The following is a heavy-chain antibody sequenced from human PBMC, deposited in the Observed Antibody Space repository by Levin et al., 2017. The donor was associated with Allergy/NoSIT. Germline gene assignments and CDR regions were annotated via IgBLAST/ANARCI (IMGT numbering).Heavy chain of an antibody. D-gene: IGHD2-15*01. CDR3: ARDMDLTLVVANFDF. J-gene: IGHJ4*02. Sequence: GESLKISCAASGFTFSSYVMNWVRQAPGKGLEWVSNIRESGDITYYADSVKGRFTISRDNSKSTLYLEMNSLRVEDTAVYYCARDMDLTLVVANFDFWGQGTLVTVSS. V-gene: IGHV3-23*01. CDR1: GFTFSSYV. CDR2: IRESGDIT.